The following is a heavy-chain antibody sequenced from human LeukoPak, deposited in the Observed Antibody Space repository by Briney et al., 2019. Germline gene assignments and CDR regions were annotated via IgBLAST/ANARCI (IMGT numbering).Heavy chain of an antibody. CDR2: ISYDGSNK. CDR3: AKDRYGDYGSSFDY. CDR1: GFTFSSYV. D-gene: IGHD4-17*01. V-gene: IGHV3-30*18. J-gene: IGHJ4*02. Sequence: GGSLRLSCAASGFTFSSYVMHGVGQAPGKGLEWVAVISYDGSNKYYADSVKARFTISRDNSKNTLYLQMNSLRAEDTAVYYCAKDRYGDYGSSFDYWGQGTLVTVSS.